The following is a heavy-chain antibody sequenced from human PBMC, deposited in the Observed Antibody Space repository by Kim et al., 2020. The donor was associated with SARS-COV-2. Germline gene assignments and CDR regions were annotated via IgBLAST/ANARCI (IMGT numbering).Heavy chain of an antibody. Sequence: SETLSLTCSVSGGSIYNFYWSWVRQFPGEGLEWIAYIHYTAGTNYNPSLKSRVIISLDTSKNQFSLKMRSVTAEDTAVYYCARLGYCGGGSCHFDLWGR. CDR2: IHYTAGT. CDR1: GGSIYNFY. J-gene: IGHJ2*01. CDR3: ARLGYCGGGSCHFDL. V-gene: IGHV4-59*08. D-gene: IGHD2-15*01.